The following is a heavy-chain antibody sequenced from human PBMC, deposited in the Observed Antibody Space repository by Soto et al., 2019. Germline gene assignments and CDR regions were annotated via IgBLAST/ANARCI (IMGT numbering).Heavy chain of an antibody. CDR3: ASMWGSSGYYGGLYGMDV. D-gene: IGHD3-22*01. CDR2: IYSGGST. J-gene: IGHJ6*02. Sequence: GGSLRLSCAASGFTVSSNYMSWVRQAPGKGLEWVSVIYSGGSTYYADSVKGRFTISRDNSKNTLYLQMNSLRAEDTAVYYCASMWGSSGYYGGLYGMDVWGQGTTVTVSS. CDR1: GFTVSSNY. V-gene: IGHV3-53*01.